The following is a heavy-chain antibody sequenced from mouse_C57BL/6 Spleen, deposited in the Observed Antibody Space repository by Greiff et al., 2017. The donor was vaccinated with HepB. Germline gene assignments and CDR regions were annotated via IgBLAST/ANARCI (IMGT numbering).Heavy chain of an antibody. CDR3: ARKRVYYGSSPLYAMDY. Sequence: VQLQQSGPGLVAPSQSLSITCTVSGFSLTSYAISWVRQPPGKGLEWLGVIWTGGGTNYNSALKSRLSISKDNSKSQVFLKMNSLQTDDTARYYCARKRVYYGSSPLYAMDYWGQGTSVTVSS. CDR2: IWTGGGT. D-gene: IGHD1-1*01. V-gene: IGHV2-9-1*01. CDR1: GFSLTSYA. J-gene: IGHJ4*01.